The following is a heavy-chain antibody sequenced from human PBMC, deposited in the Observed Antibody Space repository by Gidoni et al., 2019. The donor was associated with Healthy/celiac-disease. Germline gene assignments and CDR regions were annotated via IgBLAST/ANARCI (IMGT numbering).Heavy chain of an antibody. V-gene: IGHV1-3*01. CDR3: ASQGTQDQGGVGYLSLYYGMDV. D-gene: IGHD3-22*01. CDR2: INAGNGNR. J-gene: IGHJ6*02. Sequence: QVQLVQSGAAVKKPGASVKVSCKASGYTFTSYAMHWVRQAPGQRLEWMGWINAGNGNRKYSQKFQGRVTITRDTSASTAYMELSSLRSEDTAVYYCASQGTQDQGGVGYLSLYYGMDVWGQGTTVTVSS. CDR1: GYTFTSYA.